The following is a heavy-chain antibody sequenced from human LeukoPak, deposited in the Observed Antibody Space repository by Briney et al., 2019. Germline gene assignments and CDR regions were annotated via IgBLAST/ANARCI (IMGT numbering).Heavy chain of an antibody. J-gene: IGHJ1*01. CDR1: GFTFSSYW. Sequence: GGSLRLSCAASGFTFSSYWMSWVRQAPGKGLEWVSAISGSGGSTYYADSVKGRFTISRDNSKNTLYLQMNSLRAEDTAVYYCAKDDSHSSSWYVEYFQHWGQGTLVTVSS. V-gene: IGHV3-23*01. CDR3: AKDDSHSSSWYVEYFQH. CDR2: ISGSGGST. D-gene: IGHD6-13*01.